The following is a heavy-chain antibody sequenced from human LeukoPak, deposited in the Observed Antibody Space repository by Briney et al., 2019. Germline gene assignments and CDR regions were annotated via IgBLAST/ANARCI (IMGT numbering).Heavy chain of an antibody. D-gene: IGHD6-13*01. CDR2: IYPDDSDT. CDR3: ARQAGYSTSWSDFDY. V-gene: IGHV5-51*01. J-gene: IGHJ4*02. CDR1: GYSFPTYW. Sequence: GESLKISCKGSGYSFPTYWIAWVRQMPGKGLEWMGIIYPDDSDTRYSPSFQGQVTISADRSTTTAYLQWSSLKASDTAIYYCARQAGYSTSWSDFDYWGQGTLVTVSS.